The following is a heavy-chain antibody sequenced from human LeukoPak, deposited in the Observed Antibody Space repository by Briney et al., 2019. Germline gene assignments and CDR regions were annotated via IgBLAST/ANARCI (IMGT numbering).Heavy chain of an antibody. V-gene: IGHV3-74*01. CDR1: GFTFSVNW. CDR2: FHRDGGPT. J-gene: IGHJ3*01. Sequence: GGSLRLSCVPSGFTFSVNWMHWVRQAPRKGIAWDPHFHRDGGPTNYAHSVKGRFTISRDNARNTVYLQMSSLRVEDTAIYFCAREEHRLAEAGTSAFDLGGQGTLVTVSP. D-gene: IGHD6-13*01. CDR3: AREEHRLAEAGTSAFDL.